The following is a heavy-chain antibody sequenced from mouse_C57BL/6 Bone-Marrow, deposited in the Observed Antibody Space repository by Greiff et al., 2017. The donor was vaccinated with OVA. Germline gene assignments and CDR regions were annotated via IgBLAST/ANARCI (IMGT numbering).Heavy chain of an antibody. V-gene: IGHV5-4*03. J-gene: IGHJ4*01. CDR2: ISAGGSSP. CDR1: GFTFSSYA. CDR3: ARRKPGAMDY. Sequence: EVKLMESGGGLVKPGGSLKLSCAASGFTFSSYAMSWVRQTPEKRLAWVATISAGGSSPYSPAHVQGRFTISRDNAKNNLYLQMSHLKSEDTAMYYCARRKPGAMDYWGQGTSVTVSS.